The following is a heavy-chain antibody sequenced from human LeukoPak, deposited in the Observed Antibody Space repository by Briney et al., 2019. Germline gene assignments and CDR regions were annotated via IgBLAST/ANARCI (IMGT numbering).Heavy chain of an antibody. Sequence: ASVKVSCKASGYTFTNYYLHWVRQAPGHGLEWLAIINPSDGGTYYEQKLQGRVTVTRDTSTSTVYMELSSLRSEDTAVYYCARDTRTMTAVTRGQHYYYGLDVWGQGTTVTVSS. CDR1: GYTFTNYY. CDR3: ARDTRTMTAVTRGQHYYYGLDV. V-gene: IGHV1-46*01. CDR2: INPSDGGT. J-gene: IGHJ6*02. D-gene: IGHD4-17*01.